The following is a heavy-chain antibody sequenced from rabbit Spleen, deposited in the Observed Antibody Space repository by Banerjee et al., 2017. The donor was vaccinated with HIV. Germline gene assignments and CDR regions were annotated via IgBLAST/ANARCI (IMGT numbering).Heavy chain of an antibody. D-gene: IGHD1-1*01. CDR2: IDIGSSGFT. Sequence: LVESGGGLVQPGGSLKLSCKASGVSFSSSSYLCWVRQAPGKGLEWIACIDIGSSGFTYFATWAKGRFTISKTSSTTVTLQMTRLTAADTATYFCARDTSSSFSSYGMDLWGPGTLVTVS. CDR3: ARDTSSSFSSYGMDL. V-gene: IGHV1S40*01. CDR1: GVSFSSSSY. J-gene: IGHJ6*01.